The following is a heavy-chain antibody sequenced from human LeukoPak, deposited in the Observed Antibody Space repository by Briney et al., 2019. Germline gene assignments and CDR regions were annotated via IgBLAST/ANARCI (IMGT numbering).Heavy chain of an antibody. D-gene: IGHD2-8*01. Sequence: GASVKVSCKASEYTFTSYAMNWVRQAPGQGLEWMGLINLSGGSTTYAQRFQGRVTLTRDTSTSTVYMELSSLRSEDTAVYYCARDYVDDIPMIKDYWGQGTLVTVSS. V-gene: IGHV1-46*01. CDR2: INLSGGST. CDR1: EYTFTSYA. J-gene: IGHJ4*02. CDR3: ARDYVDDIPMIKDY.